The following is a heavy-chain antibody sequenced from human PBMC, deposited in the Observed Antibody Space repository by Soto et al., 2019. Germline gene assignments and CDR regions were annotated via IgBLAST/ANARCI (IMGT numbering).Heavy chain of an antibody. V-gene: IGHV1-69*01. CDR1: GGTFSSYA. CDR2: IIPIFGTA. J-gene: IGHJ4*02. CDR3: ARAVIRYFDWLSSYYFDY. D-gene: IGHD3-9*01. Sequence: QVQLVQSGAEVKKPGSSVKVSCKASGGTFSSYAISWVRQAPGQGLEWMGGIIPIFGTANYAQKFQGRVTITADESTSTAYMELSSLRSEDTAVYYCARAVIRYFDWLSSYYFDYWGPGTLVTVSS.